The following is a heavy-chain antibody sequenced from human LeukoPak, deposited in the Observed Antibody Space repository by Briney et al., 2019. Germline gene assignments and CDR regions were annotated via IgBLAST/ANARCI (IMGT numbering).Heavy chain of an antibody. V-gene: IGHV4-59*12. D-gene: IGHD6-19*01. CDR3: ARRPGIAVAGMYYYYYMDV. J-gene: IGHJ6*03. CDR2: IYYIGTT. Sequence: SETLSLTCTVSGDSINNYYWSWIRQPPGKGLEWFGYIYYIGTTKFNPSLKSRVTISVDTSKNQFSLKLSSVTAADTAVYYCARRPGIAVAGMYYYYYMDVWGKGTTVTISS. CDR1: GDSINNYY.